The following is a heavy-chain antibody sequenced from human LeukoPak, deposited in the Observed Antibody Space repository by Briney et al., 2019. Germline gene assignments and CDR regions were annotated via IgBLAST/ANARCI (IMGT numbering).Heavy chain of an antibody. V-gene: IGHV3-74*01. CDR2: INSDGSST. J-gene: IGHJ5*02. CDR1: GFTFSSYW. D-gene: IGHD2-2*02. CDR3: AREGSCSSTSCYTKVGWFDP. Sequence: GGSLRLSCAASGFTFSSYWMHWVRQAPGKGLVWVSRINSDGSSTSYADSVKGRFTISRDNAKNTLYLQMNSLRAEDTAVYYCAREGSCSSTSCYTKVGWFDPWGQGTLVTVSS.